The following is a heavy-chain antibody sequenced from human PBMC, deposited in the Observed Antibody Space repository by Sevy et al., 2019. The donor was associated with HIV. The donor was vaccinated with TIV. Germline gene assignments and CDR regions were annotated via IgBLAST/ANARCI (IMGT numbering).Heavy chain of an antibody. D-gene: IGHD2-2*02. CDR1: GDSINNYY. Sequence: SETLSVTCSVSGDSINNYYWSWIRQPPGKGLEWIGYTSYSGTTNYSPSLKSRVDISVDTSMHHFSLKINSVTAADTAVYYCARLRWDVVDAPGATPGCYFDSRGQGILVTVSS. J-gene: IGHJ4*02. CDR2: TSYSGTT. CDR3: ARLRWDVVDAPGATPGCYFDS. V-gene: IGHV4-59*12.